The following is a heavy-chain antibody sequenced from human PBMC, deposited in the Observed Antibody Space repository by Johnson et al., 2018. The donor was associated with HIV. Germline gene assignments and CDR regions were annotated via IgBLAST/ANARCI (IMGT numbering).Heavy chain of an antibody. CDR1: GFTFDDYA. D-gene: IGHD2-21*02. CDR3: AGCCVDCYPWDDALDI. V-gene: IGHV3-64*01. Sequence: VQLMESGGGLVQPGGSLRLSCAASGFTFDDYAMHWVRQAPGKGLEYVSAISSNGGSTYYANSVKGRFTISRDNSKNTLYLQMGSLRAEDMAVYYCAGCCVDCYPWDDALDIWGQGTMVTVSS. J-gene: IGHJ3*02. CDR2: ISSNGGST.